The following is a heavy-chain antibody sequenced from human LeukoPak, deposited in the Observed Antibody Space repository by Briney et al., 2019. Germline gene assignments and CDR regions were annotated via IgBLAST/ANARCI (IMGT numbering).Heavy chain of an antibody. CDR2: ISSSSSYI. CDR3: ARDSLVVPAAVGNFDY. J-gene: IGHJ4*02. V-gene: IGHV3-21*01. D-gene: IGHD2-2*01. CDR1: GFTFSSYE. Sequence: GGSLRLSCAASGFTFSSYEMNWVRQAPGKGLEWVSSISSSSSYIYYADSVKGRFTISRDNAKNSLYLQMNSLRAEDTAVYYCARDSLVVPAAVGNFDYWGQGTLVTVSS.